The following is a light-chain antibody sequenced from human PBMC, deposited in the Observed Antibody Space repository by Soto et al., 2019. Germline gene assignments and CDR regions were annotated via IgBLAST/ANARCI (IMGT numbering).Light chain of an antibody. CDR2: DVS. V-gene: IGLV2-14*01. CDR3: SSYTTNGSLV. Sequence: QSALTQPASVSGSPGQSITISCTGTSSDVGGYNYVSWYQQHPGKAPKLMIYDVSNRPSGVSNRFSGSKSGNTASLTISGLQDEDEADYYCSSYTTNGSLVFGGGTKLTVL. J-gene: IGLJ2*01. CDR1: SSDVGGYNY.